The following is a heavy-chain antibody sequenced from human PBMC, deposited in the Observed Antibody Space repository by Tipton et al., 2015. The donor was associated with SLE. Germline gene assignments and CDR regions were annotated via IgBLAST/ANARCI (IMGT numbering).Heavy chain of an antibody. CDR1: GFTFSNDW. Sequence: SLRLSCVASGFTFSNDWMGWVRQAPGKGLEWVAYINEDGNEKYYVDSVKGRFTISRDNAENSVHLQMNSVTAEDTAVYYCAKDLEDAEFQHWGQGTLVTVSS. J-gene: IGHJ1*01. CDR3: AKDLEDAEFQH. V-gene: IGHV3-7*01. CDR2: INEDGNEK.